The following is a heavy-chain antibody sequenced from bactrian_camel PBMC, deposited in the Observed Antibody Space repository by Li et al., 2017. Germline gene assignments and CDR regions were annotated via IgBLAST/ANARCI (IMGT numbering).Heavy chain of an antibody. CDR2: INRGGTT. CDR1: EFTFKN. D-gene: IGHD2*01. V-gene: IGHV3S40*01. Sequence: DVQLVESGGGLVQPGGSLRLSCVASEFTFKNMTWVRQAPGKGLEWVSIINRGGTTYYADSMKGRFTISRDNATNTVYLQMNSLKPEDTAVFYCVSLVGRPLVHQGTQVTVS. J-gene: IGHJ4*01.